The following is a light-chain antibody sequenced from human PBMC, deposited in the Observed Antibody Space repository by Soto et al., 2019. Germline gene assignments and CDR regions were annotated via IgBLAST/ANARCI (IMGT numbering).Light chain of an antibody. V-gene: IGKV3-15*01. CDR2: GAS. Sequence: EIVMTQSPASLSVSPGDGATLSCRASQSVASNVVWYQQKPGQGPRLLIHGASTRAVGVPARFSGSGSGTDITLTISSLQSEDFAVYYCQQYHNWPPQYTFGQGTKLQIK. J-gene: IGKJ2*01. CDR3: QQYHNWPPQYT. CDR1: QSVASN.